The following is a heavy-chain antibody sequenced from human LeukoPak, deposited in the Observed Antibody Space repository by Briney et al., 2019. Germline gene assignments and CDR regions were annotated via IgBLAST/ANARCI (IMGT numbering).Heavy chain of an antibody. D-gene: IGHD3-22*01. Sequence: SVKVSCKASGGTFSSYAISWVRQAPGQGLEWMGRIIPILGIANYAQKFQGRVTITADKSTSTAYMELSSLGSEDTAVYYCARGSVTMKAFDIWGQGTMVTVSS. CDR2: IIPILGIA. CDR3: ARGSVTMKAFDI. J-gene: IGHJ3*02. V-gene: IGHV1-69*04. CDR1: GGTFSSYA.